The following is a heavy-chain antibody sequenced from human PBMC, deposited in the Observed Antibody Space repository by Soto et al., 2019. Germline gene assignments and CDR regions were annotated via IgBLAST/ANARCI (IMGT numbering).Heavy chain of an antibody. Sequence: QVRLQESGPGLVKPSQTLSLTCTVSGGSISSGDYFWSWVRQPPGKGLEWIGYIYYTESTSYNPSLKSRITMSVVTSKNQFSLKVSSVTAADTAVYFCARDDGYYRRYDYWGQGTLVTVFS. CDR1: GGSISSGDYF. CDR3: ARDDGYYRRYDY. J-gene: IGHJ4*02. V-gene: IGHV4-30-4*01. D-gene: IGHD3-3*01. CDR2: IYYTEST.